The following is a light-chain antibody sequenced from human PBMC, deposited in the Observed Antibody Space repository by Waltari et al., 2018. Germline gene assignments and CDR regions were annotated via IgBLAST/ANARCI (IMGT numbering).Light chain of an antibody. CDR3: SAWDSSLSAWV. V-gene: IGLV10-54*04. J-gene: IGLJ3*02. CDR2: RDH. CDR1: NKKLGYEA. Sequence: QAGLTRPPSVSNGLRQTATLPYSGTNKKLGYEAAAWLQQHQGPPPKLLSDRDHNRPSGISERFSASRSGNTASLTITGLQPEDEAGYYCSAWDSSLSAWVFGGGTKLTVV.